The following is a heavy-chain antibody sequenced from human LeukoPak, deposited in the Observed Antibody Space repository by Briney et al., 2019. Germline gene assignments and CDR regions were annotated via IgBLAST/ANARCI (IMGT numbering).Heavy chain of an antibody. Sequence: ASAKVSCKASGYTFTGYYMHWVRQAPGQGLEWMGWINPNSGGTNYAQKFQGRVTMTRDTSISTAYMELSRLRSDDTAVYYCARERQGDGYNYACWGQGTLVTVSS. V-gene: IGHV1-2*02. D-gene: IGHD5-24*01. CDR2: INPNSGGT. CDR3: ARERQGDGYNYAC. CDR1: GYTFTGYY. J-gene: IGHJ4*02.